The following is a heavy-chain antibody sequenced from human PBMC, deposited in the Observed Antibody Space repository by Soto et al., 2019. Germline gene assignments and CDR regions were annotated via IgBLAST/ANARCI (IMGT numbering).Heavy chain of an antibody. CDR3: AAPRDEYGSGVSWFTYGMDI. CDR1: GFTFSGFA. CDR2: LDGAGGST. J-gene: IGHJ6*02. V-gene: IGHV3-23*01. D-gene: IGHD3-10*01. Sequence: SLRLSCLASGFTFSGFAMTWVRHVPGRGLEWVASLDGAGGSTYYAESVRGRFSISRDNSQNTLFLQMKRLKVDDTAIYYCAAPRDEYGSGVSWFTYGMDIWGQGTTVTVSS.